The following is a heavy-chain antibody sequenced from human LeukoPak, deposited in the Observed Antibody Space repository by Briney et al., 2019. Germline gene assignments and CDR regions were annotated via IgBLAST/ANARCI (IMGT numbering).Heavy chain of an antibody. V-gene: IGHV1-2*02. J-gene: IGHJ4*02. CDR2: VNPNSGGT. CDR1: GYTFSGHY. D-gene: IGHD6-6*01. CDR3: ARDRGYRSSSYPLDY. Sequence: ASVKVSFKASGYTFSGHYMHWVRQAPGQGLEWMGWVNPNSGGTNFAQKFQGRVTMTRDTSISTAYMELSRLRSDDTAVYFCARDRGYRSSSYPLDYWGQGTLVTVSS.